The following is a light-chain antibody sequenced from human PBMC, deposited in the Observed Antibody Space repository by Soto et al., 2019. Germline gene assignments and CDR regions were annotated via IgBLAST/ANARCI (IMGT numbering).Light chain of an antibody. CDR3: QQRSNWLT. CDR1: QSVSSSY. CDR2: GAS. V-gene: IGKV3D-20*02. J-gene: IGKJ5*01. Sequence: EIVSTQSPGTLSLSPGERATLSCRASQSVSSSYLAWYQQKPGQAPRLLIYGASNRATGIPARFSGSGSGTDFTLTISSLEPEDFAVYYCQQRSNWLTFGQGTRLEIK.